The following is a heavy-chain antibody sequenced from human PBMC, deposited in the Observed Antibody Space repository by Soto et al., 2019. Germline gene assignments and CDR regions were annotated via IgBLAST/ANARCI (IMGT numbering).Heavy chain of an antibody. CDR1: GGSISSYY. Sequence: SETLSLTCTVSGGSISSYYWSWIRQPPGKGLEWIGYIYYSGSTNYNPSLKSRVTISVDTSKNRFSLKLSSVTAADTAVYYCARDQGNGGPDYYYGMDVWGQGTTVTVSS. D-gene: IGHD3-16*01. J-gene: IGHJ6*02. CDR2: IYYSGST. CDR3: ARDQGNGGPDYYYGMDV. V-gene: IGHV4-59*01.